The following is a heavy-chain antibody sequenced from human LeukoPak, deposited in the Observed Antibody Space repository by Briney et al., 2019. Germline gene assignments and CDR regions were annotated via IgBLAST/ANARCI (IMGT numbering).Heavy chain of an antibody. CDR3: ARGGVGADN. CDR2: IYYSGST. J-gene: IGHJ4*02. Sequence: SETLSLTCSVSGGSIDNSSYYWGWIRQPPGKGLEWIGTIYYSGSTFYNPSLKSRVTVSVDTSKKQFYLRLTSVTAPDTAVYYCARGGVGADNWGQGTLVTVSS. V-gene: IGHV4-39*01. D-gene: IGHD1-26*01. CDR1: GGSIDNSSYY.